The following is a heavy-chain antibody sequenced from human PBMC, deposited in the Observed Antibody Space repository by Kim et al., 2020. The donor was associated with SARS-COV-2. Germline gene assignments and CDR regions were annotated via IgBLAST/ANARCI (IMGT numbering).Heavy chain of an antibody. CDR2: INPSGGST. J-gene: IGHJ4*02. CDR3: ARDYLSRLGDSPDQDY. Sequence: ASVKVSCKASGYTFTSYYMHWVRQAPGQGLEWMGIINPSGGSTSYAQKFQGRVTMTRDTSTSTVYMELSSLRSEDTAVYYCARDYLSRLGDSPDQDYWGQGTLVTVSS. CDR1: GYTFTSYY. D-gene: IGHD4-4*01. V-gene: IGHV1-46*01.